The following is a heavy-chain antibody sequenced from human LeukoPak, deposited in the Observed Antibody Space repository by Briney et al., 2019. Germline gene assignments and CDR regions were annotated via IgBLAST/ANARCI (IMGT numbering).Heavy chain of an antibody. D-gene: IGHD1-26*01. Sequence: ASVKVSCKASGYSFTSYYMHWVREAPGQGLEWMVIINPSGGSTTYAQKFLGRVTMTRDTSTSTVYMELSSLRSEETAVYYCARGRAVGVRAGFDYWGQGTLVTVSS. CDR2: INPSGGST. V-gene: IGHV1-46*03. J-gene: IGHJ4*02. CDR1: GYSFTSYY. CDR3: ARGRAVGVRAGFDY.